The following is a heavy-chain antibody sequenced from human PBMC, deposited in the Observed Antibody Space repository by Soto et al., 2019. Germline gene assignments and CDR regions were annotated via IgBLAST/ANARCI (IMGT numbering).Heavy chain of an antibody. Sequence: GGSLRLSCAASGFTFSSYAMHWVRQAPGKGLEWEAVISYDGSNKYYADSVKGRFTISRDNSKNTLYLQMNSLRAEDTAVYYCARDFAYSSSWYSPYYYYGMDVWGQGTTVTVSS. CDR3: ARDFAYSSSWYSPYYYYGMDV. CDR1: GFTFSSYA. J-gene: IGHJ6*02. V-gene: IGHV3-30-3*01. D-gene: IGHD6-13*01. CDR2: ISYDGSNK.